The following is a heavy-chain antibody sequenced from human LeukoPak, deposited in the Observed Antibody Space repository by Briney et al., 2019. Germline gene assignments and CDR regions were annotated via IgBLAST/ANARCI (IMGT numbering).Heavy chain of an antibody. Sequence: WGSLRLSCAASGFTFSSYAMSWVRQAPGKGLEWVSAISGSGGSTYYADSVKGRFTISRDNSKNTLYLQMNSLRAEDTAVYYCAKDYYGSGSYYNPWFDPWGQGTLVTVSS. CDR1: GFTFSSYA. J-gene: IGHJ5*02. V-gene: IGHV3-23*01. CDR3: AKDYYGSGSYYNPWFDP. D-gene: IGHD3-10*01. CDR2: ISGSGGST.